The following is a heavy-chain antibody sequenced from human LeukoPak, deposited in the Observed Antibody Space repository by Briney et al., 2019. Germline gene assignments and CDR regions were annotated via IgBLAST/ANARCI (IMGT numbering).Heavy chain of an antibody. D-gene: IGHD3-22*01. CDR2: ISYDGSNK. V-gene: IGHV3-30-3*01. CDR1: GFTFSSYA. Sequence: GGSLRLSCAASGFTFSSYAMHWVRQAPGKGLEWVAVISYDGSNKYYADSVKGRFTISRYNAKNSLYLQMNSLRAEDTAVYYCARVLDYDSSGYSYYYYYGMDVWGQGTTVTVSS. CDR3: ARVLDYDSSGYSYYYYYGMDV. J-gene: IGHJ6*02.